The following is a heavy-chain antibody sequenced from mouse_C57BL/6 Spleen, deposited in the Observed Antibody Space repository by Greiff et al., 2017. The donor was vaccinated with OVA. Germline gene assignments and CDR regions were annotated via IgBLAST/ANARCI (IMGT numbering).Heavy chain of an antibody. D-gene: IGHD2-3*01. J-gene: IGHJ2*01. CDR2: INPSSGYT. Sequence: VKLMESGAELARPGASVKMSCKASGYTFTSYTMHWVKQRPGQGLEWIGYINPSSGYTKYNQKFKDKATLTADKSSSTAYMQLSSLTSEDSAVYYCAAYDGYFDYWGQGTTLTVSS. V-gene: IGHV1-4*01. CDR3: AAYDGYFDY. CDR1: GYTFTSYT.